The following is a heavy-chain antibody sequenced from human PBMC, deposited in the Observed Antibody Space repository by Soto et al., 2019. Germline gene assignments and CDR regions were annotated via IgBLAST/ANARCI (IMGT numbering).Heavy chain of an antibody. J-gene: IGHJ3*02. V-gene: IGHV3-33*01. Sequence: VGSLRLSCAASGFTFSNYGMHWVRQAPGKGLEWVALIWFDGSDKYYADSVKGRFTMSRDNSKNTVYLQMNSLRAEDTAMYYCARLYCSSPSCYSVGAFEIRGQGTMVTVSS. D-gene: IGHD2-2*01. CDR3: ARLYCSSPSCYSVGAFEI. CDR1: GFTFSNYG. CDR2: IWFDGSDK.